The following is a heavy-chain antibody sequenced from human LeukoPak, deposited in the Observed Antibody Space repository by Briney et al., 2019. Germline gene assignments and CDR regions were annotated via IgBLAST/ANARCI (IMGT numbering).Heavy chain of an antibody. J-gene: IGHJ4*02. CDR2: INHSGST. Sequence: KPSETLSLTCAVYGGSFSGHYWSWIRQPPGKGLEWIGEINHSGSTNYNPSLKSRVTISVDTSKNQFSLKLSSVTAADTAVYYCARVGGIAAAVYDYWGQGTLVTVSS. V-gene: IGHV4-34*01. CDR1: GGSFSGHY. CDR3: ARVGGIAAAVYDY. D-gene: IGHD6-13*01.